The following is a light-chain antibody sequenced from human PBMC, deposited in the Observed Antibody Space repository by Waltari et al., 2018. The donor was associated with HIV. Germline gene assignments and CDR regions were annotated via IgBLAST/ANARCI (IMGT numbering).Light chain of an antibody. Sequence: EIVLTQSPGTLSLSPRKRATLSCRASQTITNNYLAWYQQKPGQAPRLLISGALTRATGIPARFSVNASGTDFTLTISRLEPEDVAVYFCQQYGDPPWTFGRGTKVEIK. J-gene: IGKJ1*01. CDR2: GAL. CDR1: QTITNNY. CDR3: QQYGDPPWT. V-gene: IGKV3-20*01.